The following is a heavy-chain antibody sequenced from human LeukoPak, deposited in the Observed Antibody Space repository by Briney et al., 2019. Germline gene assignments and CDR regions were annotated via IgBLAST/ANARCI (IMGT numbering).Heavy chain of an antibody. CDR1: GFTFSSYW. Sequence: PGGSLRLSCAASGFTFSSYWMSWVRQAPGKGLEWVANIKQDGSEKYYVDSVKGRFTISRDNAKNSLYLQMNSLRAEDTAVYYCARERGAGLSSSWIDYWGRGALVTVSS. CDR2: IKQDGSEK. V-gene: IGHV3-7*01. CDR3: ARERGAGLSSSWIDY. J-gene: IGHJ4*02. D-gene: IGHD6-13*01.